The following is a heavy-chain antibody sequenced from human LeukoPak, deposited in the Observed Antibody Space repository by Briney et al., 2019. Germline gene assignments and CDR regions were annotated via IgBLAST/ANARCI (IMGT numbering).Heavy chain of an antibody. V-gene: IGHV4-30-2*01. Sequence: SETLSLTCAVSGDSISSGTYSGTWIRQPPGKGLEWIGFISHSGGTYYNPSLKSRVTMSVDRSENQFSLKLSSVTAADTAVYYCARGLIVPSTIFDYWGQGALVTVSS. J-gene: IGHJ4*02. CDR2: ISHSGGT. D-gene: IGHD2-2*01. CDR3: ARGLIVPSTIFDY. CDR1: GDSISSGTYS.